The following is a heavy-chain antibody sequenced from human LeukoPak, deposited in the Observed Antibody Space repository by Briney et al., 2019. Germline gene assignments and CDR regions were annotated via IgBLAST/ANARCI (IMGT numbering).Heavy chain of an antibody. CDR3: ARATPGGLHGYSFDY. CDR2: MNPNSGNT. Sequence: ASVKVSCKASGYTFKNYDINWVRQATGRGLEWMGWMNPNSGNTGFAQRFQDRVSMTRDTSMNTAYMELTSLRSGDTAVYYCARATPGGLHGYSFDYWGQGTVVTVYS. V-gene: IGHV1-8*02. J-gene: IGHJ4*02. D-gene: IGHD5-24*01. CDR1: GYTFKNYD.